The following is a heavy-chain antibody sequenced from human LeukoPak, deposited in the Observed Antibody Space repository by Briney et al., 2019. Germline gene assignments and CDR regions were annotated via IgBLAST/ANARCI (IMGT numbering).Heavy chain of an antibody. CDR2: LYSDGNT. Sequence: GGSLRLSCAASGFTVITNDMNWVRQAPGKGLEWVSVLYSDGNTKYADSVQGRFTISRDNSKNTLYPEMNSLSPDDTAVYYCARGVEPLAANTLAYWGQGTLVTVSS. CDR3: ARGVEPLAANTLAY. CDR1: GFTVITND. J-gene: IGHJ4*02. V-gene: IGHV3-53*01. D-gene: IGHD1-14*01.